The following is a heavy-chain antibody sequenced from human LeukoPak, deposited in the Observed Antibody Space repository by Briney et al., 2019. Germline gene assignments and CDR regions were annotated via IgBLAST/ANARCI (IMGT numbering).Heavy chain of an antibody. CDR2: TYYRSKWYN. J-gene: IGHJ6*02. CDR1: GDSVSSDSGA. Sequence: SQTLSLTCAISGDSVSSDSGAWNWIRQSPSRGLEWLGRTYYRSKWYNDYAVSVKSRVTINPDTSKNHFSLQLNSVTPEDTAVYYYARGSASSHYAMDVRGQGTTVTVSS. D-gene: IGHD6-6*01. V-gene: IGHV6-1*01. CDR3: ARGSASSHYAMDV.